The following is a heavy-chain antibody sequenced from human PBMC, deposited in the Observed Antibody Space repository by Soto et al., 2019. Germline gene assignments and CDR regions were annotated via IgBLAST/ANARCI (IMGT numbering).Heavy chain of an antibody. Sequence: GGSLRLSCAASGFTFSSYSMNWVRQAPGKGLEWVSSISSSSSYIYYADSVKGRFTISRDNAKNSLYLQMNSLRAEDTAVYYCARDVSYYDSSGYYSDYWGQGTLVTVSS. V-gene: IGHV3-21*01. CDR1: GFTFSSYS. J-gene: IGHJ4*02. CDR3: ARDVSYYDSSGYYSDY. CDR2: ISSSSSYI. D-gene: IGHD3-22*01.